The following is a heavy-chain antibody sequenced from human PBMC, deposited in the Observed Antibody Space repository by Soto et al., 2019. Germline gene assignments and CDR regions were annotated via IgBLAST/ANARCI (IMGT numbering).Heavy chain of an antibody. V-gene: IGHV4-59*08. D-gene: IGHD2-21*01. CDR2: IYYAGTT. CDR3: ARLGAYYQSLDP. Sequence: QVQLQESGPGLVKSSETLSLTCTVSGGSFSPNYWAWIRQPPGKGLEWIGYIYYAGTTSYNPSLKSRVTITLETSKSQFSLRLPSVTASDTAVYYCARLGAYYQSLDPWGQGTLVTVSA. CDR1: GGSFSPNY. J-gene: IGHJ5*02.